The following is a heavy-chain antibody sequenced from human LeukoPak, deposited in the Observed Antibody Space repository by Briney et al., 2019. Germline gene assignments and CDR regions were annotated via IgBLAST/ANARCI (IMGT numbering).Heavy chain of an antibody. CDR1: GGTFSSYA. V-gene: IGHV1-69*01. CDR2: IIPNFGTA. Sequence: ASVKVSCKASGGTFSSYAISWVRQAPGQGLEWMGGIIPNFGTANYAQKFQGRVTITADESTSTAYMELSSLRSEDTAVYYCARDTYYYGSGSYMFDYWGQGTLVTVSS. D-gene: IGHD3-10*01. CDR3: ARDTYYYGSGSYMFDY. J-gene: IGHJ4*02.